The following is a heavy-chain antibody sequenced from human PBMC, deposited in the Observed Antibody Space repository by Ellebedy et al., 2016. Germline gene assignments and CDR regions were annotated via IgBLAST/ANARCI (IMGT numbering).Heavy chain of an antibody. J-gene: IGHJ3*01. V-gene: IGHV3-33*01. D-gene: IGHD5-18*01. CDR1: GFTFGSYG. Sequence: GESLKISCAASGFTFGSYGMHWVRQAPGKGLEWVAVIWYDGGNKYYADSVKGRFTISRDNSKNTVYLQMNSLRAEDTAVYYCARDSYGYSYGAGVFDLWGQGTMVTVSS. CDR3: ARDSYGYSYGAGVFDL. CDR2: IWYDGGNK.